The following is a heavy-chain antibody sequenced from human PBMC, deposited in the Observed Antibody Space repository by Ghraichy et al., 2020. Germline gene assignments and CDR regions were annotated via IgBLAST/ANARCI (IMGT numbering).Heavy chain of an antibody. V-gene: IGHV4-39*07. CDR1: GGSISSSSYY. J-gene: IGHJ2*01. CDR3: ARDPPGYDILTGYYWYFDL. CDR2: IYYSGST. D-gene: IGHD3-9*01. Sequence: SETLSLTCTVSGGSISSSSYYWGWIRQPPGKGLEWIGSIYYSGSTYYNPSLKSRVTISVDTSKNQFSLKLSSVTAADTAVYYCARDPPGYDILTGYYWYFDLWGRGTLVTVSS.